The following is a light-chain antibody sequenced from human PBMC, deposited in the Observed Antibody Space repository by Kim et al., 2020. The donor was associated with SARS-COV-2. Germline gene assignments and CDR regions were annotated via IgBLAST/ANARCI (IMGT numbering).Light chain of an antibody. J-gene: IGLJ2*01. V-gene: IGLV3-1*01. CDR1: KLGDKY. CDR3: QAWDVSTHVI. CDR2: QDT. Sequence: SYELTQPPSVSVSPGQTASITCSGDKLGDKYACWYQQKPGQSPVLVIYQDTKRPSGIPERFSASNSGNTATLTISGTQAMDEADYYCQAWDVSTHVIFGG.